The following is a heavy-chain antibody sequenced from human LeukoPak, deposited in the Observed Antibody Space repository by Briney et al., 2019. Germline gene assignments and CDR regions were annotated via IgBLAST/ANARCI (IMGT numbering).Heavy chain of an antibody. CDR2: IYHSGST. D-gene: IGHD6-19*01. J-gene: IGHJ5*02. V-gene: IGHV4-38-2*01. CDR3: ARGDDSSGWYEAWFDP. Sequence: SETLSLTCAVSGYSISSGYYWGCIRQPPGKGLEWIGSIYHSGSTYYNPSLKSRVTISVDTSKNQFSLKLSSVTAADTAVYYCARGDDSSGWYEAWFDPWGQGTLVTVSS. CDR1: GYSISSGYY.